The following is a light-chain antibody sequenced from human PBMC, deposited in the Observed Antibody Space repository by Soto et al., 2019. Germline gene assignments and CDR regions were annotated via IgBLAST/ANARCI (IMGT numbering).Light chain of an antibody. V-gene: IGLV2-11*01. Sequence: QSVLTQPRSVSGSPGQSVTISCTGTSSDVGGYNYVSWYQQHPGKAPKLMIYDVSKRPSGVPDRFPGSKSGNTASLTISGLQAEDEADYYCCSYAGSYTPSYVFGTGTRSPS. CDR2: DVS. CDR1: SSDVGGYNY. J-gene: IGLJ1*01. CDR3: CSYAGSYTPSYV.